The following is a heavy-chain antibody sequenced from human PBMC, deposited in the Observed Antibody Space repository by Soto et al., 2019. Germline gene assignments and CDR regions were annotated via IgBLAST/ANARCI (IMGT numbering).Heavy chain of an antibody. CDR1: GFTFSNYG. D-gene: IGHD2-8*01. J-gene: IGHJ6*02. CDR2: VSANNGHT. Sequence: ASVKVSCKASGFTFSNYGLNWVRQAPGQGLEWMGWVSANNGHTNYAQNLQGRVSMTTDTSTSTAYMELRGLTFDDTAVYYCARDIESVTATHLFYYYPMDVSGQGTTVTVSS. CDR3: ARDIESVTATHLFYYYPMDV. V-gene: IGHV1-18*01.